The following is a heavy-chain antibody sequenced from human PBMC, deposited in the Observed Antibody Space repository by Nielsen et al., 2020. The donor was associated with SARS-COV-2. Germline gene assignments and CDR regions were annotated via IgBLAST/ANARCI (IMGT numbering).Heavy chain of an antibody. Sequence: GESLKISCGASGFIISSSFMSWVRQAAGKGLDWVSVIYTDGSTSHADSVKGRFTISRDNSKNTLYLQMNSLRAEDTAVYYCARDNWGRMDVWGQGTTVTVSS. D-gene: IGHD7-27*01. J-gene: IGHJ6*02. CDR1: GFIISSSF. CDR3: ARDNWGRMDV. CDR2: IYTDGST. V-gene: IGHV3-66*01.